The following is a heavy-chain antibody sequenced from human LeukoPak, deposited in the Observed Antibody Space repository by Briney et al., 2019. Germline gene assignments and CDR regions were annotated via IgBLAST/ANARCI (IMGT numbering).Heavy chain of an antibody. J-gene: IGHJ4*02. D-gene: IGHD1-1*01. CDR2: ISSSGSTI. CDR1: GFTFSSHE. Sequence: PGGSLRLSCAASGFTFSSHEMNWVRQAPGKGLEWVSCISSSGSTIYDADSVKGRFTISRDNAKNTLYLQMNSLRAEDTAVYYCASEGTTGTTWGPDYWGQGTLVTVSS. V-gene: IGHV3-48*03. CDR3: ASEGTTGTTWGPDY.